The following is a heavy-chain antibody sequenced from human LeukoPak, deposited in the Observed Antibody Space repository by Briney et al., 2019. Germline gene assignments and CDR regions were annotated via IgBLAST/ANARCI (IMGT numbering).Heavy chain of an antibody. CDR2: ISYDGSNK. CDR1: GFTFSRYG. Sequence: PGRSLRLSCAASGFTFSRYGMHWVRQAPGKGLEWVAVISYDGSNKYYADSVKGRFTISRDNSKNTLYLQMNSLRAEDTAVYYCAKDLIPFNYAGYFEYWGQGTLVTVSS. J-gene: IGHJ4*02. D-gene: IGHD4-11*01. CDR3: AKDLIPFNYAGYFEY. V-gene: IGHV3-30*18.